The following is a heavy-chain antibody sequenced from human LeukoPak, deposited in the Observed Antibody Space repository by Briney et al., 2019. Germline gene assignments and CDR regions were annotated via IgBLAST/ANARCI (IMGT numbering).Heavy chain of an antibody. CDR3: ARDHRITIFGVVIGNWFDP. V-gene: IGHV3-21*01. J-gene: IGHJ5*02. CDR2: ISSSSSYI. CDR1: GFTFSSYA. Sequence: GSLRLSCAASGFTFSSYAMSWVRQAPGKGLEWVSSISSSSSYIYYADSVKGRFTISRDNAKNSLYLQMNSLRAEDTAVYYCARDHRITIFGVVIGNWFDPWGQGTLVTVSS. D-gene: IGHD3-3*01.